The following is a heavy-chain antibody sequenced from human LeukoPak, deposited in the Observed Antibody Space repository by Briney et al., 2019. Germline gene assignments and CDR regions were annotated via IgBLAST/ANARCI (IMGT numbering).Heavy chain of an antibody. D-gene: IGHD6-19*01. CDR1: GGSISSSSDY. CDR2: LYYSGST. V-gene: IGHV4-39*01. Sequence: PSETLSLTCTVPGGSISSSSDYWGWFRQPPGKGLEWIGSLYYSGSTYYSPSLKSRVTISVDTSMNQLSLRLSSVTAADTAVYYCATRILVAGNYFDYWGQGTLVTVSS. CDR3: ATRILVAGNYFDY. J-gene: IGHJ4*02.